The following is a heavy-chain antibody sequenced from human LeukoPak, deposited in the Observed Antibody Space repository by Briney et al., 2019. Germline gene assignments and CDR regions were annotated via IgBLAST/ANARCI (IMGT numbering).Heavy chain of an antibody. CDR3: ARDFDNWHSRPQAQFDY. Sequence: SVKVSCKASGGTFSSYAISWVRQAPGQGLEWMGRIIPILGIANYAQKFQGRVTITADKSTSTAYMELSSLRSEDTAVYYCARDFDNWHSRPQAQFDYWGQGTLVTVSS. V-gene: IGHV1-69*04. D-gene: IGHD1-7*01. J-gene: IGHJ4*02. CDR2: IIPILGIA. CDR1: GGTFSSYA.